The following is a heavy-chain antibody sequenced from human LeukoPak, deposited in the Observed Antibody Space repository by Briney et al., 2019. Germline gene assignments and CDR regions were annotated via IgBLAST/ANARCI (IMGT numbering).Heavy chain of an antibody. CDR1: GFTFSSYS. V-gene: IGHV3-21*01. CDR2: ISSSSSYI. CDR3: ARGVGASANHFDY. Sequence: RSGGSLRPSCAASGFTFSSYSMNWVRQAPGKGLEWVSSISSSSSYIYYADSVKGRFTISRDNAKNSLYLQMNSLRAEDTAVYYCARGVGASANHFDYWGQGTLVTVSS. J-gene: IGHJ4*02. D-gene: IGHD1-26*01.